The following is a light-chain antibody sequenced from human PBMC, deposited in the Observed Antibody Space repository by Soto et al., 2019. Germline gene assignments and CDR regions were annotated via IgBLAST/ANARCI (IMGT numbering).Light chain of an antibody. V-gene: IGKV3-11*01. CDR2: DAF. Sequence: EVVLTQSPVTLSLSPGERATLSCRASQNINNYLAWYQQKPGQPPRLLIYDAFNRATGIPARFSGSGSGTDFILSISSLEPEDFGVYSCQQRNNWVTFGGGTKVEIK. CDR1: QNINNY. CDR3: QQRNNWVT. J-gene: IGKJ4*01.